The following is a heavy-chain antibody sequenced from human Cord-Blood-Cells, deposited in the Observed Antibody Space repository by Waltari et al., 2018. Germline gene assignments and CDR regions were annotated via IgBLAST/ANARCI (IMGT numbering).Heavy chain of an antibody. D-gene: IGHD6-13*01. J-gene: IGHJ6*02. V-gene: IGHV1-69*01. CDR2: IIPIFGTA. CDR1: GGTFSSYA. CDR3: ASGTGIAAAGTENYYYGMDV. Sequence: QVQLVQSGAEVKKPGSSVKVSCKASGGTFSSYAISWVRRAPGQGLEWMGGIIPIFGTANYAQKFQGRVTITADESTSTAYMELSSLRSEDTAVYYCASGTGIAAAGTENYYYGMDVWGQGTTVTVSS.